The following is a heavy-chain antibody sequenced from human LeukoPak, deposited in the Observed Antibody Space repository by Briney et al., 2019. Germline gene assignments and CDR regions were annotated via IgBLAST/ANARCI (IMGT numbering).Heavy chain of an antibody. D-gene: IGHD3-3*01. Sequence: GGSLRLSCAASGFTFSSYAMSWVRQAPGKGLEWVSAISGSGGSTYYADSVKGRFTISRDSSKNTLYLQMNSLRPEDTAVYYCAKKSYYDFWKDHYRPHFDQWGQGTLVTVSS. CDR1: GFTFSSYA. CDR3: AKKSYYDFWKDHYRPHFDQ. V-gene: IGHV3-23*01. J-gene: IGHJ4*02. CDR2: ISGSGGST.